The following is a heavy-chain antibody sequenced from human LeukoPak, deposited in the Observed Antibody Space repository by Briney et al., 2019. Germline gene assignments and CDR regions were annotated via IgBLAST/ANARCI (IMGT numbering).Heavy chain of an antibody. V-gene: IGHV3-23*01. J-gene: IGHJ3*02. CDR1: GFSLTTYA. D-gene: IGHD3-9*01. CDR3: AKGRWGLTINNFDI. Sequence: GGSLRLSCAASGFSLTTYAMGWVRQAPGKGLEWVSVISDRGDSTYYADSVKGRFTISRDSSKNTLYLQMNSLRGEDMAVYYCAKGRWGLTINNFDIWGQGTMVTVSS. CDR2: ISDRGDST.